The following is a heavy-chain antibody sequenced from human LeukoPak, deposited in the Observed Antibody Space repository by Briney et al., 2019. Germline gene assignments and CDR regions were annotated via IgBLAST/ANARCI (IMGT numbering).Heavy chain of an antibody. CDR1: GYTFAGYH. V-gene: IGHV1-69*05. J-gene: IGHJ4*02. D-gene: IGHD6-13*01. CDR3: ARGRALAAADY. Sequence: SVKVSCKASGYTFAGYHIHWVRQAPGQGLEWMGGIIPIFGTANYAQKFQGRVTITTDESTSTAYMELSSLRSEDTAVYYCARGRALAAADYWGQGTLVTVSS. CDR2: IIPIFGTA.